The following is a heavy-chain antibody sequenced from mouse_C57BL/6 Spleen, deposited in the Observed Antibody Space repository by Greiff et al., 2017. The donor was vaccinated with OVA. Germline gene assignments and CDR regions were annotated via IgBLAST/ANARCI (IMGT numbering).Heavy chain of an antibody. CDR2: IDPSDSYN. D-gene: IGHD4-1*02. J-gene: IGHJ4*01. CDR3: ARRSTGNDAMDY. Sequence: QVQLQQPGAELVKPGASVKLSCKASGYTFTSYWMQWVKQRPGQGLEWIGEIDPSDSYNNYNQKFKGKATLTVAKSSSTAYMQLSSLTSEDSSVEYCARRSTGNDAMDYWGQGTSVTGSS. V-gene: IGHV1-50*01. CDR1: GYTFTSYW.